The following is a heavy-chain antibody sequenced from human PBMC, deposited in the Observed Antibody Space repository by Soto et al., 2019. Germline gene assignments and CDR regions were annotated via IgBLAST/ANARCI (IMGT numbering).Heavy chain of an antibody. CDR3: ARVNPPYP. Sequence: EVQLVESGGGLIQPGGSVRLSCAASGFTVSSNFMSWVRQAPGKGLQWASIIYSDGNTYYADSVKGRFTISRDVSKNTLYLQMTSLRADDTAVYYCARVNPPYPWGQGTLVTVSS. V-gene: IGHV3-53*01. CDR1: GFTVSSNF. J-gene: IGHJ5*02. CDR2: IYSDGNT.